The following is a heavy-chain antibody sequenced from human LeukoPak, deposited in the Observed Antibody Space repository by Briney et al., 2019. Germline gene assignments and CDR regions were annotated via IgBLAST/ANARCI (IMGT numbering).Heavy chain of an antibody. V-gene: IGHV3-23*01. CDR1: GFTFSLFD. CDR3: AKGGYGDSTQPLLFDY. D-gene: IGHD4-17*01. J-gene: IGHJ4*02. CDR2: ISRSGGANT. Sequence: GGSLRLSCAASGFTFSLFDMYWIRQAPGKGLECVSSISRSGGANTYYADSVEGRFTISRDNSKNTLYLQMNSLRAEDTAVYYCAKGGYGDSTQPLLFDYWGQGTLVTVSS.